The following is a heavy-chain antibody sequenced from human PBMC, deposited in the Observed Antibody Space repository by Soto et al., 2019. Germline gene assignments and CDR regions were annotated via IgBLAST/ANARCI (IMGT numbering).Heavy chain of an antibody. CDR3: ARGGVSTRTLDY. J-gene: IGHJ4*02. CDR1: GYNFTSYG. CDR2: LYPADSDT. D-gene: IGHD3-3*01. V-gene: IGHV5-51*01. Sequence: CRRGSGYNFTSYGIGWMSKKPGKGLEWMGILYPADSDTRYSPSFQGQVTISADKSISSAYLQWSSLRASDTAMYYCARGGVSTRTLDYWVQGTPVTVSS.